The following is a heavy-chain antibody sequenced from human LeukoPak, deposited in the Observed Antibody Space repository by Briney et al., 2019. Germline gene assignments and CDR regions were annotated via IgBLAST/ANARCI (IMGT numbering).Heavy chain of an antibody. CDR3: ASMVRGVRNHWFDP. Sequence: GGSLRLSCAASGFTFSSYWMSWVRQARGKGLEWVANIKQDGSEKYYEDSVKGQFTISRDNAKNSLYLQMNSLRAEDTAVYYCASMVRGVRNHWFDPWGQGTLVTVSS. J-gene: IGHJ5*02. CDR1: GFTFSSYW. V-gene: IGHV3-7*01. CDR2: IKQDGSEK. D-gene: IGHD3-10*01.